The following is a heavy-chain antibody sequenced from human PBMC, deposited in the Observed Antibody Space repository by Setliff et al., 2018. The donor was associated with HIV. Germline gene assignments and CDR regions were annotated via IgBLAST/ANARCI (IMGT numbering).Heavy chain of an antibody. CDR3: ARDFNFWSGYYTQSWFDA. D-gene: IGHD3-3*01. Sequence: SETLSLTCSVSGASISSNSYYWGWIRQPPGKGLEWIGEINHSGSTNYNPSLKSRVTISVDTSKNQFSLKLSSVTAADTAVYYCARDFNFWSGYYTQSWFDAWGQGTLVTVSS. CDR1: GASISSNSYY. V-gene: IGHV4-39*07. J-gene: IGHJ5*02. CDR2: INHSGST.